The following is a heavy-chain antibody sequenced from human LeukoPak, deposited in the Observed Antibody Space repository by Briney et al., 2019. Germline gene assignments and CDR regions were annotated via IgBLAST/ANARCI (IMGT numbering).Heavy chain of an antibody. CDR1: AYTFSTYG. CDR2: IIPIFGTA. Sequence: SVKVSCKAFAYTFSTYGLSWVRQAPGQGLEWMGGIIPIFGTANYAQKFQGRVTITTDESTSTAYMELSSLRSEDTAVYYCARDRLLYPYMDVWGKGTTVTVSS. CDR3: ARDRLLYPYMDV. J-gene: IGHJ6*03. D-gene: IGHD2-8*01. V-gene: IGHV1-69*05.